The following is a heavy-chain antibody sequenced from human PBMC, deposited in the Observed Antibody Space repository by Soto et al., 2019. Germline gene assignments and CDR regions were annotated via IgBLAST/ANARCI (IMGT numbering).Heavy chain of an antibody. CDR2: ISYDGSNK. CDR1: GFTFSSYA. V-gene: IGHV3-30-3*01. D-gene: IGHD3-22*01. J-gene: IGHJ4*02. CDR3: ARDGGITMIVVVPLYYFDY. Sequence: PGGSLRLSXAASGFTFSSYAMHWVRQAPGKGLEWVAVISYDGSNKYYADSVKGRFTISRDNSKNTLYLQMNSLRAEDTAVYYCARDGGITMIVVVPLYYFDYWGQGTLVTVSS.